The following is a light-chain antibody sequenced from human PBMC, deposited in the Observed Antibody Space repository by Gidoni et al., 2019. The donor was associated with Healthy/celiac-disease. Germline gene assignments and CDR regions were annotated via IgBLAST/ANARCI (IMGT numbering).Light chain of an antibody. Sequence: EFVLTQSPATLSLSPGERATLSCRASQSVSSYLAWYQQKPGQAPRLLIYDAYNRATGIPARFSGSGSGTDFTLTISSLEPEDFAVYYCQQRSNWPPSITFGQGTRLEIK. CDR2: DAY. J-gene: IGKJ5*01. CDR3: QQRSNWPPSIT. CDR1: QSVSSY. V-gene: IGKV3-11*01.